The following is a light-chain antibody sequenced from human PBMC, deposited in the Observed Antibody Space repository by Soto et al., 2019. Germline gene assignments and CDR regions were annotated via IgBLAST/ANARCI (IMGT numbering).Light chain of an antibody. CDR3: QRYGGSPPVT. Sequence: EVVLTQSPGTLSLSPGERATLSCRASQSFSSSNLAWYQHKPGQPPKLIAYSASRRATGIPDRFSGSESGTDFTLTISRLEPEDFALYYCQRYGGSPPVTFGGGTKVDIK. CDR2: SAS. J-gene: IGKJ4*01. CDR1: QSFSSSN. V-gene: IGKV3-20*01.